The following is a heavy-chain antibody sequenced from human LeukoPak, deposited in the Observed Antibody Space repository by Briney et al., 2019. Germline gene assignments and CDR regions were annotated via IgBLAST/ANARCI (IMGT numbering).Heavy chain of an antibody. Sequence: SETLSLTCTVSGGSISSYYWSWIRQPPGKGLEWIGYIYYSGSTNYNPSLKRRVTISVDTSKNQFSLKLSSVTAADTAVYYCARMNYDILTGYYPDSYFDYWGQGTLVTVSS. D-gene: IGHD3-9*01. CDR1: GGSISSYY. CDR3: ARMNYDILTGYYPDSYFDY. J-gene: IGHJ4*02. CDR2: IYYSGST. V-gene: IGHV4-59*08.